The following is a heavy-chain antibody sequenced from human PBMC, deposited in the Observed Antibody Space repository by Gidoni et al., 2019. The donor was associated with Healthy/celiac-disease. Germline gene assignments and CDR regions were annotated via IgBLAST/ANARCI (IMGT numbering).Heavy chain of an antibody. CDR1: GGPFSSYA. Sequence: QVQLVQSGAEVKKPGSSVKVSRKPSGGPFSSYATSWVRQAPGQGFEWMGGIIPIFGTANYAQKFQGRVTITADKSTSTAYMELSSLRSEDTAVYYCAREGPPQAFDIWGQGTMVTVSS. J-gene: IGHJ3*02. V-gene: IGHV1-69*06. CDR2: IIPIFGTA. CDR3: AREGPPQAFDI.